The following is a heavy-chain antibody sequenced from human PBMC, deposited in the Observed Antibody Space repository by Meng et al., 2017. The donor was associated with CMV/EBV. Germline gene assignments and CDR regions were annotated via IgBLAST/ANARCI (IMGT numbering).Heavy chain of an antibody. CDR2: INHSGST. V-gene: IGHV4-34*01. CDR1: GGSFSGYY. Sequence: GSLRLSCAIYGGSFSGYYWSWIRQPPGKGLEWIGEINHSGSTNYNPSLKSRVTISVDTSKNQFSLKLSSVTAADTAVYYCARVRGASDYWGQGTLVTVSS. J-gene: IGHJ4*02. D-gene: IGHD4/OR15-4a*01. CDR3: ARVRGASDY.